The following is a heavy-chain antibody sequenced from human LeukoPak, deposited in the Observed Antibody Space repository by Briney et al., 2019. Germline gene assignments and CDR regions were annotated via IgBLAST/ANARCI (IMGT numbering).Heavy chain of an antibody. V-gene: IGHV3-9*01. CDR1: GFTLDDYA. Sequence: PGGSLRLSCEASGFTLDDYAMHWVRQAPGKGLEWVSGMSWYSSDTGYADSVKGRFTISRDNAKNSLYLQMNSLRAEDTAFYYCAKDLNSNYFSFYLESWGQGTLVTVSS. D-gene: IGHD4-11*01. CDR2: MSWYSSDT. J-gene: IGHJ4*02. CDR3: AKDLNSNYFSFYLES.